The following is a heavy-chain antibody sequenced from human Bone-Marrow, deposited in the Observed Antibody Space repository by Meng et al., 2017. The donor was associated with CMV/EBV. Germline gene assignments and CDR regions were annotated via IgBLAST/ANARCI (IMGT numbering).Heavy chain of an antibody. D-gene: IGHD1-26*01. CDR3: ARDPGATVN. CDR1: GFTVSSNY. CDR2: ISGGGNT. Sequence: VRLGGCGGGLVHPGGSLRLSCAASGFTVSSNYMSRVRQAPGKGLEWVSVISGGGNTYYTDSVKGRFTISRDKSKNTLYLQMNSLRAEDTAVYYCARDPGATVNWGQGTLVTVSS. J-gene: IGHJ4*02. V-gene: IGHV3-66*01.